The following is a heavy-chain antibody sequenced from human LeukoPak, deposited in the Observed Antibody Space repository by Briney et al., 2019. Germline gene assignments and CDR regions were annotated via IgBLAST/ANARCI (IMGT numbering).Heavy chain of an antibody. CDR2: TYYSGST. Sequence: SETLSLTCTVSGGSISSYYWSWIRQPPGKGLEWIGYTYYSGSTNYNPSLKSRVTISVDTSKNQFSLKLSSVTAADTAVYYCARWAPVGAKYYFDYWGQGTLVTVSS. J-gene: IGHJ4*02. V-gene: IGHV4-59*08. CDR3: ARWAPVGAKYYFDY. CDR1: GGSISSYY. D-gene: IGHD1-26*01.